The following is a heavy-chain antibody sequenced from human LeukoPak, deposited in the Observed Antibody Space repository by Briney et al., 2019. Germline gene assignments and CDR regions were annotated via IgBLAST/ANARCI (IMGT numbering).Heavy chain of an antibody. CDR2: INACNGNT. J-gene: IGHJ3*02. CDR1: GYTFTSYA. D-gene: IGHD3-22*01. CDR3: ERDRWLRPDSFDI. Sequence: ASVKVSCKSSGYTFTSYAMHWVRQAPGQRLEWMGWINACNGNTKYSQEFQGRVTITRDTSTSTAYMELKSLRSDDTAVYYCERDRWLRPDSFDIWGQGTMVTVSS. V-gene: IGHV1-3*01.